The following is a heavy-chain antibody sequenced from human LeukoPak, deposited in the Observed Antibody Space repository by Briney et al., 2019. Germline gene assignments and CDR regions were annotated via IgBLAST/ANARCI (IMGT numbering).Heavy chain of an antibody. D-gene: IGHD3-3*01. J-gene: IGHJ4*02. CDR3: ARGGQTFRFGVGFRPFDY. Sequence: PSETLSLTCTVSGGSISSYYWSWIRQPPGKGLEWIGYIYYSGSTNYNPSLKSRVTISVDTSKNQFSLKLSSVTAADTAVYYCARGGQTFRFGVGFRPFDYWGQGTLVTVSS. CDR1: GGSISSYY. CDR2: IYYSGST. V-gene: IGHV4-59*01.